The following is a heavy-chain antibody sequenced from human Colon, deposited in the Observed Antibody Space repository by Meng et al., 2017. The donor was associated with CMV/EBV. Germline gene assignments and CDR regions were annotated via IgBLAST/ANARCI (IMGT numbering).Heavy chain of an antibody. J-gene: IGHJ4*02. Sequence: GGSLRLSCAASGFAFNIYAVSWVRQAPGKGLEWVSGMTSTYNTYYADSVKGRFTISRDNSKNTVYLQMNSLTVEDTAVYFCAKDEGWDSSGDLHFYFDHWGQGSLVTVSS. CDR1: GFAFNIYA. D-gene: IGHD3-22*01. V-gene: IGHV3-23*01. CDR3: AKDEGWDSSGDLHFYFDH. CDR2: MTSTYNT.